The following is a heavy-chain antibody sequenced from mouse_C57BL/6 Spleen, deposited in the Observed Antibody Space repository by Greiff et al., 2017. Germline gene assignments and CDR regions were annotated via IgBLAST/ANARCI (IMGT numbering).Heavy chain of an antibody. V-gene: IGHV1-26*01. CDR3: ARGSYSNYDAGFAY. J-gene: IGHJ3*01. D-gene: IGHD2-5*01. Sequence: EVQLQQSGPELVKPGASVKISCKASGYKFTDYYMNWVKQSHGKSLEWIGDINPNNGGTSYNQKFKGKATLTVDKSSSTAYMELRSLTSEDSAVYYCARGSYSNYDAGFAYWGQGTLVTVSA. CDR2: INPNNGGT. CDR1: GYKFTDYY.